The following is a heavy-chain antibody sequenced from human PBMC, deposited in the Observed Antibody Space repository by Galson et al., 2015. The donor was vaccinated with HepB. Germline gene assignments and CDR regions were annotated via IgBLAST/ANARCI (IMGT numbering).Heavy chain of an antibody. CDR2: IYSGGST. CDR1: GFTVSSNY. V-gene: IGHV3-53*04. Sequence: LRLSCAASGFTVSSNYMSWVRQAPGKGLEWVSVIYSGGSTYYADSVKGRFTISRHKSKNTLYLQMNSLRAEDTAVYYCARDTSGMDVWGQGTTVTVSS. CDR3: ARDTSGMDV. J-gene: IGHJ6*02.